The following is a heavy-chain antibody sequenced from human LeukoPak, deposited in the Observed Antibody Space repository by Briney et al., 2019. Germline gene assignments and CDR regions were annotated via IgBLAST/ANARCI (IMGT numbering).Heavy chain of an antibody. CDR3: ARGPPTYYDFWSGYSAGYYFDY. CDR2: VYYRGST. J-gene: IGHJ4*02. V-gene: IGHV4-39*07. CDR1: GGSISSSSYC. D-gene: IGHD3-3*01. Sequence: SGTLSLTCTVSGGSISSSSYCWGWLRQPAGRGREGIWSVYYRGSTYYNPSLKSRFTISVDTSKNPFSLKLSSVTAADTAVYSRARGPPTYYDFWSGYSAGYYFDYWGQGNLVTVSS.